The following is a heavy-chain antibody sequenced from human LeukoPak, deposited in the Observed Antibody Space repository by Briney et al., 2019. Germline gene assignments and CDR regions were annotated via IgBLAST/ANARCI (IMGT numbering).Heavy chain of an antibody. V-gene: IGHV4-34*01. Sequence: SETLSLTCAVYGGSFSGYYWSWIRQPPGKGLEWIGEINHSGSTNYNPSLKSRVTISVDTSKNQFSLKLSSVTAADTAVYYCARGLRGYSYVIYYYYYMDVWGKGTTVTVSS. CDR1: GGSFSGYY. J-gene: IGHJ6*03. CDR2: INHSGST. D-gene: IGHD5-18*01. CDR3: ARGLRGYSYVIYYYYYMDV.